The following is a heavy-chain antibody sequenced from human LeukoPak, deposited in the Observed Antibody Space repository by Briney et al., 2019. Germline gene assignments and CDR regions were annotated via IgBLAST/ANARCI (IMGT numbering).Heavy chain of an antibody. CDR3: ARDSLIQYGSGSYWGFDY. D-gene: IGHD3-10*01. CDR1: GFTFSNHW. CDR2: IKTDGSDK. J-gene: IGHJ4*02. Sequence: GGSLRLSCAASGFTFSNHWMSWVHQAPGKGPEWVGDIKTDGSDKYYVGSVKGRFTISRDNAKNSLYLQMNSLRAEDTAVYYCARDSLIQYGSGSYWGFDYWGQGILVTVSS. V-gene: IGHV3-7*03.